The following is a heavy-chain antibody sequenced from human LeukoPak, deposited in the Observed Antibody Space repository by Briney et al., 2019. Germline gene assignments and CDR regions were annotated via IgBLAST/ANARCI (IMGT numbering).Heavy chain of an antibody. CDR3: ARDGAPDAHCSSSSCAIR. J-gene: IGHJ4*02. V-gene: IGHV3-7*01. CDR2: IKQDGSEK. Sequence: GGSLRLSCAASGFTFSSYWMNWVRQAPGKGLEWVANIKQDGSEKYYVDSVKGRFTISRDNAKNSLYLQMNSLRAEDTAVYYCARDGAPDAHCSSSSCAIRWGQGTLVTVSS. D-gene: IGHD2-2*01. CDR1: GFTFSSYW.